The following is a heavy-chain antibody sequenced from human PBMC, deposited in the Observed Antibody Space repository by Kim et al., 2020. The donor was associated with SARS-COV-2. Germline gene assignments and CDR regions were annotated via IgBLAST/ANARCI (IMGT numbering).Heavy chain of an antibody. Sequence: GGSLRLSCAASGFTFSSYGMHWVRQAPGKGLEWVAVIWYDGSNKYYADSVKGRFTISRDNSKNTLYLQMNSLRAEDTAVYYCARAPAIQWRPNPYYYFDYWGQRTLGTVSS. CDR3: ARAPAIQWRPNPYYYFDY. V-gene: IGHV3-33*01. D-gene: IGHD5-12*01. CDR1: GFTFSSYG. J-gene: IGHJ4*02. CDR2: IWYDGSNK.